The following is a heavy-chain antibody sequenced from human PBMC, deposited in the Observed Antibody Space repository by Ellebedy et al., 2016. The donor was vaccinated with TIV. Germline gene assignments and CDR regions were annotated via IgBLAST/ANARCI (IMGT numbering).Heavy chain of an antibody. CDR2: INPSGGST. Sequence: ASVKVSCKASGYTFTGYFIHWVRQAPGEGLEWMGVINPSGGSTSYAQKFQGRVTMTRDTSTGTVYMELSSVRSEDTAVYYCARDLSFDYWGQGTLVTVSS. V-gene: IGHV1-46*01. CDR1: GYTFTGYF. D-gene: IGHD2/OR15-2a*01. CDR3: ARDLSFDY. J-gene: IGHJ4*02.